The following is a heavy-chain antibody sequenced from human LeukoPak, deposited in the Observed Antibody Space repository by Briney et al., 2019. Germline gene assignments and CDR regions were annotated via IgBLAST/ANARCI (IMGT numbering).Heavy chain of an antibody. D-gene: IGHD6-6*01. CDR3: TRWIAARPFDY. J-gene: IGHJ4*02. Sequence: GGSQRLPCAASGFTFSGSAMHWVRQASGKGLEWVGRIRSKANSYATAYAASVKGRFTISRDDSKNTAYLQMNSLKTEDTAVYYCTRWIAARPFDYWGQGTLVTVSS. V-gene: IGHV3-73*01. CDR1: GFTFSGSA. CDR2: IRSKANSYAT.